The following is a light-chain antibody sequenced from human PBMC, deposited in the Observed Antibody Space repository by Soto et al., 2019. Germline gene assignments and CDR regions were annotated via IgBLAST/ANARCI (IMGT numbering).Light chain of an antibody. CDR3: QPYNNWPLT. CDR2: DAS. J-gene: IGKJ4*01. V-gene: IGKV3-11*01. Sequence: EIVLTQSPATLSLSPGERATLSCRASQSISFYLTWYQHKPGQAPRLLIYDASNRATGIPARFSGSGSGTDFTLTISSLEPEDFAVYYCQPYNNWPLTFGGGTKVDIK. CDR1: QSISFY.